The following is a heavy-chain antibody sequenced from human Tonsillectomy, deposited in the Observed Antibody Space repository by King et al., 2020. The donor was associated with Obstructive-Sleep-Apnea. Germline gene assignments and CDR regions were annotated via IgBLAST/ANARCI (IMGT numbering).Heavy chain of an antibody. CDR2: IRNDGRTQ. CDR3: ATERTDAFDI. CDR1: GFSFSSYG. J-gene: IGHJ3*02. Sequence: VQLVESGGGVVQPGGSLRLSCAASGFSFSSYGMHWVRQAPDKGLEWMAFIRNDGRTQYYADSVKGRCTVSRDNSKNTLYLQMSSLRAEDTAVYYCATERTDAFDIWGQGTMVTVSS. V-gene: IGHV3-30*02.